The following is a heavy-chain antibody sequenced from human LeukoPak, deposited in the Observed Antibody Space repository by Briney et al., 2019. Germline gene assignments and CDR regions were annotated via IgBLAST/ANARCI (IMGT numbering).Heavy chain of an antibody. Sequence: ASVTVSFKASGYTFGAYYMYWVRQAPGQGLEWMGWIRPNSGGTNYTQKFQGRVTMTRDTSINTAYMELSRLTSDDTAVYFCATWGLHFDIWGQGTMVIVAS. CDR2: IRPNSGGT. CDR1: GYTFGAYY. V-gene: IGHV1-2*02. J-gene: IGHJ3*02. D-gene: IGHD3-16*01. CDR3: ATWGLHFDI.